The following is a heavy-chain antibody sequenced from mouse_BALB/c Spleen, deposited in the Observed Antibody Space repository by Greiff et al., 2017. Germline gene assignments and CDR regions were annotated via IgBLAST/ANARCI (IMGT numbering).Heavy chain of an antibody. CDR2: IWAGGST. V-gene: IGHV2-9*02. CDR1: GFSLTSYG. D-gene: IGHD1-1*01. J-gene: IGHJ2*01. CDR3: AREGDYYGRDFDY. Sequence: QVQLKESGPGLVAPSQSLSITCTVSGFSLTSYGVHWVRQPPGKGLEWLGVIWAGGSTNYNSALMSRLSISKDNSKSQVFLKMNSLQTDDTAMYYCAREGDYYGRDFDYWGQGTTLTVSS.